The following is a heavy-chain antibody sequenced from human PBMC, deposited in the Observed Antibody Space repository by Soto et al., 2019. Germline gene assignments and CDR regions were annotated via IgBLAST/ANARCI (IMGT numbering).Heavy chain of an antibody. Sequence: SETLSLTCTVSGGSISSSSYYWGWIRQPPGKGLEWIGSIYYSGSTYYNPSLKSRVTISVDTSKNQFSLKLSSVTAADTAVYYCARHRIQLGGHFDYWGQGTLVTVSS. CDR2: IYYSGST. CDR1: GGSISSSSYY. CDR3: ARHRIQLGGHFDY. J-gene: IGHJ4*02. V-gene: IGHV4-39*01. D-gene: IGHD5-18*01.